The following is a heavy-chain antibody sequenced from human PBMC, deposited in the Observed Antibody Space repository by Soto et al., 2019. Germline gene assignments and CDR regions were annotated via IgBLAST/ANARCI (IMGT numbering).Heavy chain of an antibody. CDR2: IYWDDDK. Sequence: QITLKESGPTLVKPTQTLTLTYTFSGFSLSTSGVGVGWIRQPPGKALEWLALIYWDDDKRYSPSLKSRLTITKDTSKNQVVLTMTNMDPVDTATYFCAHSRGSNTWSPRPCDPWGQGTLVTVSS. D-gene: IGHD6-13*01. CDR1: GFSLSTSGVG. J-gene: IGHJ5*02. CDR3: AHSRGSNTWSPRPCDP. V-gene: IGHV2-5*02.